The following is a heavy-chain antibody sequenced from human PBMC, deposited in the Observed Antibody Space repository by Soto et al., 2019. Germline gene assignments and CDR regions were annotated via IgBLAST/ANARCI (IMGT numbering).Heavy chain of an antibody. D-gene: IGHD3-10*01. Sequence: EVQLVESGGGLVQVGGCLKLSCAASGFTFGGAAMHWVRQASGKGLEWLGRRRSKANSYATAYAASVKGRFTISRDDSANTAYLQMDSLKTEDTAVYYCGRQVSDFYNGSPRYYLAVWGKGTTVTVSS. V-gene: IGHV3-73*01. CDR1: GFTFGGAA. CDR3: GRQVSDFYNGSPRYYLAV. J-gene: IGHJ6*03. CDR2: RRSKANSYAT.